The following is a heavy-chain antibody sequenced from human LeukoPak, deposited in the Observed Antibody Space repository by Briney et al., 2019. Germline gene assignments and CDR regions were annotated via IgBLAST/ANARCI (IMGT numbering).Heavy chain of an antibody. CDR1: GFTFDDYT. J-gene: IGHJ4*02. CDR2: ISWDGGST. D-gene: IGHD5-24*01. CDR3: AKDRDHVEMATTLDY. V-gene: IGHV3-43*01. Sequence: GGSLRLSCAASGFTFDDYTMHWVRQAPGKGLEWVSLISWDGGSTYYADSVKGRFTISRDNSKNSLYLQMNSLRTEDTALYYCAKDRDHVEMATTLDYWGQGTLVTVSS.